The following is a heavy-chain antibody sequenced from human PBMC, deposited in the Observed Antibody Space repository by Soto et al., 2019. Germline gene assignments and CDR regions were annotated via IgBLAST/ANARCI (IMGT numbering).Heavy chain of an antibody. D-gene: IGHD3-22*01. V-gene: IGHV1-69*06. CDR2: IIPIFGTA. CDR3: ARDLYYYDSSGYPYGMDV. J-gene: IGHJ6*02. CDR1: GGTFSSYA. Sequence: QVQLVQSGAEVKKPGSSVKVSCKASGGTFSSYAISWVRQAPGQGLEWMGGIIPIFGTANYAQKFQGRVTITADKSTSTAYMELSSLRSEDTAVYYCARDLYYYDSSGYPYGMDVWGQGTTVTVSS.